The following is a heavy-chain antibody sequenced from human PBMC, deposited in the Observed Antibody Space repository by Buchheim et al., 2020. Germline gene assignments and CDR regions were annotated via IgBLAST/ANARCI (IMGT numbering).Heavy chain of an antibody. Sequence: QVQLVQSAAEVRKPGASVKVSCKTSGYTFTSYFLHWVRQAPGQGLEWMGLINPSDGSTTYAQRFQGRVTMTRDTSTTTVSMELSSLRSEDTAVYYCARFMNYYYYMDVWGKGTT. V-gene: IGHV1-46*01. CDR2: INPSDGST. D-gene: IGHD3-16*01. CDR1: GYTFTSYF. CDR3: ARFMNYYYYMDV. J-gene: IGHJ6*03.